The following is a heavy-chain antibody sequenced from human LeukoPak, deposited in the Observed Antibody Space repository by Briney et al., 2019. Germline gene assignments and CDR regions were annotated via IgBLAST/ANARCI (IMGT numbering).Heavy chain of an antibody. J-gene: IGHJ4*02. V-gene: IGHV3-11*01. CDR3: AREGRGYDFSDY. Sequence: GGSLRLSCAASGFTFSDYYMTWIRQAPGKGLEWVSYISSSGTTIYYADSVKGRFTISRDNAKDSLHLQMNSLRAEDTAVYYCAREGRGYDFSDYWGQGTLVTVSS. D-gene: IGHD5-12*01. CDR2: ISSSGTTI. CDR1: GFTFSDYY.